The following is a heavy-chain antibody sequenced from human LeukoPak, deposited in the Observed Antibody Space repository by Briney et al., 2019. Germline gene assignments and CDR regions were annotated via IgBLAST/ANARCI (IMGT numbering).Heavy chain of an antibody. CDR2: IYYSGST. CDR1: GGSISSYY. Sequence: SETLSLTCTVSGGSISSYYWSWIRQPPGKGLEWIGYIYYSGSTNYNPSLESRVTISVDTSKNQFSLKLSSVTAADTAVYYCARSLVVTFYFDYWGQGTLVTVSS. J-gene: IGHJ4*02. CDR3: ARSLVVTFYFDY. D-gene: IGHD2-8*02. V-gene: IGHV4-59*01.